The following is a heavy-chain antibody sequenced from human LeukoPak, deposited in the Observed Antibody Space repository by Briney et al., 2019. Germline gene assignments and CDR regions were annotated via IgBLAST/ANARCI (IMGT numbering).Heavy chain of an antibody. Sequence: SQTLSLTCTVSGGSISSGDYYWRWLRQPPGKGLEWIGYIYYSGSTYYNPSLKSRVTISVDTSKNQFSLKLSSVTAADTAVYYCARDQLPDNWFDPWGQGTLVTVSS. V-gene: IGHV4-30-4*08. CDR2: IYYSGST. CDR1: GGSISSGDYY. J-gene: IGHJ5*02. D-gene: IGHD2-2*01. CDR3: ARDQLPDNWFDP.